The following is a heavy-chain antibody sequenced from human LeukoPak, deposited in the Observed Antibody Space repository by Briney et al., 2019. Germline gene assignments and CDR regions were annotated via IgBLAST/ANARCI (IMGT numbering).Heavy chain of an antibody. Sequence: PSETLSLTCTVSGGSISSYSWSWIRQSAGKGLEWIGHMYTSGITNYNPSLKSRVTMSVDTSKKQFSLKLRSVTAADTAVYYCASRDANTAAGFDIWGQGTMLTVSS. V-gene: IGHV4-4*07. J-gene: IGHJ3*02. D-gene: IGHD6-13*01. CDR1: GGSISSYS. CDR2: MYTSGIT. CDR3: ASRDANTAAGFDI.